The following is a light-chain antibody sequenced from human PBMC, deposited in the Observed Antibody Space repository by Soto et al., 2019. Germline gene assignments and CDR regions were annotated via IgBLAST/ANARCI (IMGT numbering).Light chain of an antibody. V-gene: IGKV3-15*01. Sequence: EIVMTQSPATLSVSPGESATLSCRASQSVSSNLAWYQQKPGQAPRLLIYGASTRATGIPARFSGSGSGTEFTLTISTLQSEDFAVYYCQQYNNRYTFGRGTKLEIK. J-gene: IGKJ2*01. CDR2: GAS. CDR1: QSVSSN. CDR3: QQYNNRYT.